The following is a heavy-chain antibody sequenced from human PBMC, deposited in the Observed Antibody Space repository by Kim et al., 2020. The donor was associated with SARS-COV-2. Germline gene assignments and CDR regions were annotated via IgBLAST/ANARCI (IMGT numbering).Heavy chain of an antibody. J-gene: IGHJ4*01. Sequence: SETLSLTCTVSGGSISSSSYYWGWIRQPPGRGLEWIGSIYYSGSTYYNPSLKSRVTISVDTSKNQFSLKLSSVTAADTAVYYCARDGQTTVTRDGNDYWG. CDR3: ARDGQTTVTRDGNDY. CDR2: IYYSGST. V-gene: IGHV4-39*07. CDR1: GGSISSSSYY. D-gene: IGHD4-17*01.